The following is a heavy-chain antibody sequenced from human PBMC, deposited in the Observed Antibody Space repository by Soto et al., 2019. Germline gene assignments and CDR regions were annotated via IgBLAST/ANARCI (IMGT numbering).Heavy chain of an antibody. CDR2: IYHSGST. CDR1: GGSISSGGYS. J-gene: IGHJ5*02. CDR3: ARVPGP. V-gene: IGHV4-30-2*01. Sequence: SETLSLTCAVSGGSISSGGYSWSWIRQPPGEGLEWIGYIYHSGSTYYNPSLKSRVTISVDRSKNQFSLKLSSVTAADTAVYYCARVPGPWGQGSLVTVSS.